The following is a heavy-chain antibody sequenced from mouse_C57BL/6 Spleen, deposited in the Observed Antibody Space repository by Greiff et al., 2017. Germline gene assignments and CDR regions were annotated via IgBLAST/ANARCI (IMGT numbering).Heavy chain of an antibody. J-gene: IGHJ4*01. CDR2: ISSGGSYT. D-gene: IGHD1-1*01. CDR1: GFTFSSYV. Sequence: EVKLMESGGDLVKPGGSLKLSCAASGFTFSSYVMSWVRQTPDKRLEWVATISSGGSYTYYPDSVKGRFTISRDNAKNTLYLQMSSLKSEDTAMYYCARQAITTVVAPLDYWGQGTSVTVSS. V-gene: IGHV5-6*01. CDR3: ARQAITTVVAPLDY.